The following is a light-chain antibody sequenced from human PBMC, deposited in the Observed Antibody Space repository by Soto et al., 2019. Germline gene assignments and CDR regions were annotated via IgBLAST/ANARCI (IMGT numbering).Light chain of an antibody. CDR3: QQYGSSTET. Sequence: EIVLTQSPGTLSLSPGERATLSCRASQTLSSNYLAWYQQKPGQAPRLLIYGSSGRATGIPDRFSGSGSGTDFTLTISRLEPEDFAVYYCQQYGSSTETFGQGTKVEI. CDR2: GSS. CDR1: QTLSSNY. J-gene: IGKJ2*01. V-gene: IGKV3-20*01.